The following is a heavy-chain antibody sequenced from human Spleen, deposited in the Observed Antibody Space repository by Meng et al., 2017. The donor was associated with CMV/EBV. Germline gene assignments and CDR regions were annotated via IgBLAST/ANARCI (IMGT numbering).Heavy chain of an antibody. Sequence: GGSLRLSCAASGFIFSDYYMSWVRQAPGKGLEWIAYISDSGSSTIRIHYADSVKGRFTISRDNAQNSLYLQMNSLRAEDTAIYYCARDQVNIVVVPAAIAGYYGMDVWGQGTTVTVSS. CDR3: ARDQVNIVVVPAAIAGYYGMDV. V-gene: IGHV3-11*04. D-gene: IGHD2-2*02. CDR2: ISDSGSSTIRI. CDR1: GFIFSDYY. J-gene: IGHJ6*02.